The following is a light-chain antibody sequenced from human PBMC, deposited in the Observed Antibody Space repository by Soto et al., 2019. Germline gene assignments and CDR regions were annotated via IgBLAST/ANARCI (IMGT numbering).Light chain of an antibody. CDR3: SSLTRSDTWV. V-gene: IGLV2-14*02. CDR1: SSDVGSYNR. CDR2: EVS. Sequence: QPVLTQPASVSGSPGQSITISCTGGSSDVGSYNRVSWYRQHPGKAPQLMIYEVSNRPSGVSNRFSGSKSGNTASLTISGLQAEDEADYFCSSLTRSDTWVIGGGTQLTVL. J-gene: IGLJ3*02.